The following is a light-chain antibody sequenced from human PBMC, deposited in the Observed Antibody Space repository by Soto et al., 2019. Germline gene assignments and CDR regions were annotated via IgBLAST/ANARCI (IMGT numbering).Light chain of an antibody. CDR1: SSDIGTYIY. V-gene: IGLV2-14*01. J-gene: IGLJ2*01. Sequence: QSALTQPASVSGSPGQSITISCTGTSSDIGTYIYVSWYLQHPGKAPKLLIYEVGNRPSGVSNRFSGSKSGTTASLTISGLQAEDEADYYCSSYTSSNSVVFGGGTKLTV. CDR3: SSYTSSNSVV. CDR2: EVG.